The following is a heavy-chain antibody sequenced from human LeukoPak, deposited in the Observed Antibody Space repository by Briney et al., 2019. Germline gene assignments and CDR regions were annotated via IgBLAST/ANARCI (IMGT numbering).Heavy chain of an antibody. D-gene: IGHD2-21*01. Sequence: GASVTVSFTSSVYTFTTYGISWVRQAPGQGLGLMGWISVYNGDTNYAQKFQGRVPMTTDTCTSTVYMEVRSLTTDDTAMYYCARDRIPVRPGWFDNWGQGTLVSVSS. CDR1: VYTFTTYG. CDR3: ARDRIPVRPGWFDN. CDR2: ISVYNGDT. V-gene: IGHV1-18*01. J-gene: IGHJ5*02.